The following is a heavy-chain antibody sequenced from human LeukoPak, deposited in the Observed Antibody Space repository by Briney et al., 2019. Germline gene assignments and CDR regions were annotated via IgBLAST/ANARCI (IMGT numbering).Heavy chain of an antibody. J-gene: IGHJ3*01. Sequence: GASLRLSCAASGFTFNSYAMHWVRQAQGKGLQWVAFISYDGSNDYYADSVKGRFTISRDNSKNTLYLQMNTVSAEDTAIYYCAREGYDSSSVSYEAGAFDVWGHGTMVIVSS. D-gene: IGHD3-10*01. V-gene: IGHV3-30*04. CDR1: GFTFNSYA. CDR3: AREGYDSSSVSYEAGAFDV. CDR2: ISYDGSND.